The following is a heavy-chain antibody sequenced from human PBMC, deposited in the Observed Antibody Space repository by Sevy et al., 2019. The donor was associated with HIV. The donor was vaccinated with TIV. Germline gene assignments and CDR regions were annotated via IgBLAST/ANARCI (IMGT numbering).Heavy chain of an antibody. CDR3: AKCLHYGSGSYYAGTDY. D-gene: IGHD3-10*01. CDR2: ILYYGSNE. CDR1: GFTFNGYG. V-gene: IGHV3-30*18. Sequence: GGSLRLSCAASGFTFNGYGMHWVRQAPGKGLEWVAVILYYGSNEYYADSVKGRFTISRDNSKNTVYLQMNRLRAEVSAVYYCAKCLHYGSGSYYAGTDYWGQGTLVTVSS. J-gene: IGHJ4*02.